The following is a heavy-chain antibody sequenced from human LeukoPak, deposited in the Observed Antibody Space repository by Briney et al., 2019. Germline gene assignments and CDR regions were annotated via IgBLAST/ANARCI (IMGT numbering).Heavy chain of an antibody. J-gene: IGHJ5*02. D-gene: IGHD6-19*01. Sequence: SETLSLTCVVYGGAFSGYYWSWIRQPPGKGLEWIGEINHRGSTNYNPSLKSRVSISVDTSKNQFSLKLTSVTAADTAVYYCARADSSGWYFSGWFDPWGQGTLVTVSS. CDR1: GGAFSGYY. V-gene: IGHV4-34*01. CDR3: ARADSSGWYFSGWFDP. CDR2: INHRGST.